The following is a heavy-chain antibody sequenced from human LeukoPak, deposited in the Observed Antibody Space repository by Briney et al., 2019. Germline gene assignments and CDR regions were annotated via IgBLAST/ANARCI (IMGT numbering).Heavy chain of an antibody. CDR1: GLTFNKFG. J-gene: IGHJ4*02. Sequence: PGGSLRLSYAASGLTFNKFGMHWVRQAPGKGLEWVSCIGHEGDHKHHPESVKGRLTISKDNSKATLYLQMNSLRAEDTAVYYCAKDLHGGYSSDYWGQGTLVTVFS. V-gene: IGHV3-30*02. CDR3: AKDLHGGYSSDY. D-gene: IGHD4-23*01. CDR2: IGHEGDHK.